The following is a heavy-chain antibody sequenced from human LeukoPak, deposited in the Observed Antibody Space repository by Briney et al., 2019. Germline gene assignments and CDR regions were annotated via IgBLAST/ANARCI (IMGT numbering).Heavy chain of an antibody. V-gene: IGHV1-18*01. CDR1: GYTFTSYG. J-gene: IGHJ4*02. Sequence: ASVKVSCEASGYTFTSYGISWVRQAPGQGLEWMGWISAYNGNTNYAQKFQGRVTMTTDTSTSTAYMELRSLRSDDTAVYYCARDIGKYSSSSSGDYWGQGTLVTVSS. CDR2: ISAYNGNT. CDR3: ARDIGKYSSSSSGDY. D-gene: IGHD6-6*01.